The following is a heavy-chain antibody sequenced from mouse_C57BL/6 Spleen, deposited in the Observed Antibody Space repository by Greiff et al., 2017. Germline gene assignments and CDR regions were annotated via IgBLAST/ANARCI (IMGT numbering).Heavy chain of an antibody. V-gene: IGHV5-17*01. CDR3: ARHYGNLYYAMDY. Sequence: EVMLVESGGGLVKPGGSLKLSCAASGFTFSDYGMHWVRQAPEKGLEWVAYISSGSSTIYYADTVKGRFTISSDNAKNTLFLQMTSLRSEDTAMYYCARHYGNLYYAMDYWGQGTSVTVSS. CDR2: ISSGSSTI. CDR1: GFTFSDYG. D-gene: IGHD2-1*01. J-gene: IGHJ4*01.